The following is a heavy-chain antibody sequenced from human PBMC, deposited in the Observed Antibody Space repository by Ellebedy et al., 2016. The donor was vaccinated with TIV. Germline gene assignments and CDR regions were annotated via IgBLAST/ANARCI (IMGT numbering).Heavy chain of an antibody. V-gene: IGHV3-53*01. CDR1: GFTISNNY. CDR2: IFGGDDT. CDR3: ARSKTRGTSSSSWYFYYGMDV. J-gene: IGHJ6*02. D-gene: IGHD6-13*01. Sequence: GGSLRLSCAASGFTISNNYMNWVRQAPGRGLEWVSVIFGGDDTYYADSVKGRFTVSRDNSKNTVYLQMSSLRADDTAIYYCARSKTRGTSSSSWYFYYGMDVWGRGTTVIVSS.